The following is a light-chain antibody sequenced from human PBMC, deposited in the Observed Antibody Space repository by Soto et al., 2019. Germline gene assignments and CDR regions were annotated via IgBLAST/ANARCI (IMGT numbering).Light chain of an antibody. J-gene: IGKJ5*01. V-gene: IGKV3-11*01. CDR2: DAS. CDR1: QSFSSY. Sequence: EIVLTQSPATLSLSPGERATLSCRASQSFSSYLAWYQQKPGQAPRLLIYDASKRATGIPARFSGRGSGTDFTLTISSREPDDFSVYYCQQRSNWPPVITFGQGTRLEIK. CDR3: QQRSNWPPVIT.